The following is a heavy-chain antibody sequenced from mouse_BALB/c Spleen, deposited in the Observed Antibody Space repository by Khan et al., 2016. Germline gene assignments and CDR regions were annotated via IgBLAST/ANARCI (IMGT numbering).Heavy chain of an antibody. CDR3: TISHGYYAMDY. J-gene: IGHJ4*01. CDR1: GYSITSGYS. V-gene: IGHV3-1*02. Sequence: EVQLQESGPDLVKPSQSLSLTCTVTGYSITSGYSWHWIRQFPGNKLEWMGYIHYSGGTKYIPSLKSRISITRDTSKNQFFLQLNSVTPEDTATXDCTISHGYYAMDYWGQGTSVTVSS. CDR2: IHYSGGT.